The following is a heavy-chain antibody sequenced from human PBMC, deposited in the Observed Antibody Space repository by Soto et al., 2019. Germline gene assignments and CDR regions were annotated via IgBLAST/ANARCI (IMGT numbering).Heavy chain of an antibody. V-gene: IGHV3-30*18. CDR3: AKDRNRYCSGGSCYSFDY. J-gene: IGHJ4*02. Sequence: QVQLVESGGGVVQPGRSLRLSCAASGFTFSSYGMHWVRQAPGKGLEWVAVISYDGSNKYYADSVKGRFTISRDNSKNTLYLQMNSLRAEDTAVYYCAKDRNRYCSGGSCYSFDYWGQGTLVTVSS. CDR1: GFTFSSYG. CDR2: ISYDGSNK. D-gene: IGHD2-15*01.